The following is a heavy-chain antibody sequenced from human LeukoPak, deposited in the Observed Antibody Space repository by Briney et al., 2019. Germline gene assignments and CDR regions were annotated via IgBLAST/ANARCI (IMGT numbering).Heavy chain of an antibody. CDR3: ARGDGLMGY. CDR2: ITPDSGDT. V-gene: IGHV1-2*02. J-gene: IGHJ4*02. Sequence: GASVKVSCKASGYSFTDFYIHWLRQAPGQGLEWMGWITPDSGDTNYAQKFQGRATMITDTSIATVYMEMNSLRSDDTAVYYCARGDGLMGYWGQGTLVTVSS. CDR1: GYSFTDFY. D-gene: IGHD3-16*01.